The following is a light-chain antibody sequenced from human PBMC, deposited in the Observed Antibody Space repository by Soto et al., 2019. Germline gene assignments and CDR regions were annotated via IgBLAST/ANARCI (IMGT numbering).Light chain of an antibody. Sequence: EIVMTQSPATLSVSPGERATLSCRASQSVSGNLAWYQQKPGQAPRLLLYGASTTATGIPARFIGSGSGTKFTLPISSLQSEDFALYYCRQYNKWPPWTFGQGTKVEIK. J-gene: IGKJ1*01. CDR1: QSVSGN. V-gene: IGKV3-15*01. CDR2: GAS. CDR3: RQYNKWPPWT.